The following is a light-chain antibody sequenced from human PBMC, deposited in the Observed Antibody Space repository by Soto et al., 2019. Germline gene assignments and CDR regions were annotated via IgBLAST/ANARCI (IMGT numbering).Light chain of an antibody. CDR3: QQRSPLV. V-gene: IGKV3-11*01. J-gene: IGKJ3*01. Sequence: EIVLSQYPATLSLSPGERATLSCRASQSISSYLAWYQQKPGQSPRLLIYDASHSATVSPSRFSGSGSGTGLTLTISCLEPEEFAVYYRQQRSPLVFGPGTKVDIK. CDR1: QSISSY. CDR2: DAS.